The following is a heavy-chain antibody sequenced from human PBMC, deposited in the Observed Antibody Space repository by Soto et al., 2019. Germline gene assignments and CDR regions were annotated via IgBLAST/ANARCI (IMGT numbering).Heavy chain of an antibody. CDR1: GFTFSNAW. J-gene: IGHJ4*02. D-gene: IGHD4-17*01. V-gene: IGHV3-15*07. CDR2: IKSQTDGGTT. CDR3: TTSGAIFYGDSTRPHFDY. Sequence: EVHLVESGGGLVKPGGSLRLSCEASGFTFSNAWMNWVRQAPGKGLEWVGRIKSQTDGGTTDYAAPVKGRFTISTDDSKNTLYLQMNSLKTEDTAVYYCTTSGAIFYGDSTRPHFDYWGQGTLVTVSS.